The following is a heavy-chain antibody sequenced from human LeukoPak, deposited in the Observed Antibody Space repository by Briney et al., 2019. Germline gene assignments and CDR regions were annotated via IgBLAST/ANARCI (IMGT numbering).Heavy chain of an antibody. CDR3: ARPSAYGEDAFDV. CDR2: IYPIDSDT. CDR1: GYSFTNYW. V-gene: IGHV5-51*01. J-gene: IGHJ3*01. D-gene: IGHD2-21*01. Sequence: GEALKISCKGSGYSFTNYWIGWVRQMPGKGLEGMGIIYPIDSDTRYSPSFRGQVTFSADKSISTAYLQWSSLKASDTAMYYCARPSAYGEDAFDVWGQRTMVTVSS.